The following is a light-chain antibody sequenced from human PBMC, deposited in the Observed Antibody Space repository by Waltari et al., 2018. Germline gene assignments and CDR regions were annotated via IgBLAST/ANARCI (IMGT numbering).Light chain of an antibody. CDR1: ALPKQI. V-gene: IGLV3-25*03. Sequence: SYELTQPPSVSVSPGQTARITCTGDALPKQIGYWYQKKTGQAPVLVIYQDSERPSGIPERFSGSTSGTTGTLTISGVQAEDEADYYCQSADSSDTYVLFGGGTKVTVL. J-gene: IGLJ3*02. CDR3: QSADSSDTYVL. CDR2: QDS.